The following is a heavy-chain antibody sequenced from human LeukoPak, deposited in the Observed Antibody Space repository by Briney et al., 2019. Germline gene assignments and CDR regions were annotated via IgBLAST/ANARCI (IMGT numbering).Heavy chain of an antibody. CDR3: ATLGWGSMITFGGVIVIPRGEDY. CDR1: GFTFSSYA. CDR2: ISGIGGST. J-gene: IGHJ4*02. D-gene: IGHD3-16*02. Sequence: GGSLRLSCAASGFTFSSYAMSWVRQPPGRGLEWVSAISGIGGSTYYADSVKGRFTISRDNSKNTLYLQMNRLRAADTAVYYCATLGWGSMITFGGVIVIPRGEDYWGQGTMVTVSS. V-gene: IGHV3-23*01.